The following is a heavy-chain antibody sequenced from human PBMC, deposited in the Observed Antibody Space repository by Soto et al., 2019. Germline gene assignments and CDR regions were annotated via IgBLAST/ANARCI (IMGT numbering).Heavy chain of an antibody. J-gene: IGHJ4*02. CDR3: ARDNRPSGAAGHFDH. Sequence: SETLSLTCTVSDGSISTFCWSWIRQSPGKGLEWIGYIYNIETTDYNPSMKGRLTISVDPSKNQFSLKLRSVTAADTAIYYCARDNRPSGAAGHFDHWGQGTLVTVSS. D-gene: IGHD6-25*01. V-gene: IGHV4-59*01. CDR2: IYNIETT. CDR1: DGSISTFC.